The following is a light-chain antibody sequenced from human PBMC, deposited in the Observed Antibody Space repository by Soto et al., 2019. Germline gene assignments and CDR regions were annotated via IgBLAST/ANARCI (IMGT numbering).Light chain of an antibody. V-gene: IGLV2-8*01. CDR3: GSYACVNNNVA. J-gene: IGLJ2*01. Sequence: QSALTQPPSASGSPGQSVTISCTGTISDVGGYNYVSWYQQHPGKAPKLMIYEVSERPSGVPDRFSGSKSGNTASLTVSGLQAEDEADYYCGSYACVNNNVAFGGGTKLAVL. CDR2: EVS. CDR1: ISDVGGYNY.